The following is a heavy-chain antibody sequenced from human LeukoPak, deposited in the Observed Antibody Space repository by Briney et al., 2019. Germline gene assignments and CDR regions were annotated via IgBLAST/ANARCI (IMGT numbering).Heavy chain of an antibody. CDR1: GFTFSSYA. V-gene: IGHV3-30-3*01. Sequence: GRSLRLSCAASGFTFSSYAMHWVRQAPGKGLEWVAVISCDGSNKYYADSVKGRFTISRDNSKNTLYLQMNSLRAEDTAVYYCARGIVGATRHFDYWGQGTLVTVSS. J-gene: IGHJ4*02. D-gene: IGHD1-26*01. CDR3: ARGIVGATRHFDY. CDR2: ISCDGSNK.